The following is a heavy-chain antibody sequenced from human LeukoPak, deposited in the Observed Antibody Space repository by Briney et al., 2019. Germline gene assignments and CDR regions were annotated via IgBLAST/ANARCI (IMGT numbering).Heavy chain of an antibody. CDR1: GYTFTGYY. V-gene: IGHV1-2*02. J-gene: IGHJ4*02. CDR3: ARDRITMVPGDFDY. D-gene: IGHD3-10*01. Sequence: ASVKVSCKASGYTFTGYYMHWVRQAPGQGLEWMGWINPNSGSTNYAQKFQGRVTMTRDTSISTAYMELSRLRSDDTAVYYCARDRITMVPGDFDYWGQGTLVTVSS. CDR2: INPNSGST.